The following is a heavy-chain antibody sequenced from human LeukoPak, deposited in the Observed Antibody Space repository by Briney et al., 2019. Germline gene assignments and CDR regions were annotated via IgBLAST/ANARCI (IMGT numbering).Heavy chain of an antibody. CDR2: IRSTAYGATT. D-gene: IGHD6-19*01. J-gene: IGHJ4*02. CDR3: TRGCSSGWYRPPCVDHFDY. CDR1: GFTFGDYA. V-gene: IGHV3-49*03. Sequence: PGGSLRLSCATSGFTFGDYAMSWYRQTPGKGLEWLGLIRSTAYGATTEYAASVKGRFTISRDDSKSIAYLQMNSLKTEDTAVYYCTRGCSSGWYRPPCVDHFDYWGQGTLVTVSS.